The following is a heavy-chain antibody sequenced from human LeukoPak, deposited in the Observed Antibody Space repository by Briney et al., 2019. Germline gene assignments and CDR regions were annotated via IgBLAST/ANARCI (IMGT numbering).Heavy chain of an antibody. J-gene: IGHJ4*02. CDR1: GFTFSGCS. CDR3: ARAAYSSGPDY. D-gene: IGHD6-25*01. V-gene: IGHV3-48*02. CDR2: LGPSSNAI. Sequence: GGSLRLSCAASGFTFSGCSMNWVRQAPGKGLEWVSYLGPSSNAIHYADSVKGRFTISRDNAKNSLYLLMNSLRDEDTAVYYCARAAYSSGPDYWGQGTLVTVSS.